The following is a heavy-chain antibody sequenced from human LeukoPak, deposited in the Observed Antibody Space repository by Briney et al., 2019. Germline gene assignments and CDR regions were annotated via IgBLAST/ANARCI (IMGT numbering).Heavy chain of an antibody. Sequence: KSGGSLRLSCAASGFTFSSYSMNWVRQAPGKGLEWGSSISSSSSYIYYADSVKGRFTIYRDNAKNSRYLQMNSLRAEDTAVYYCARNQNWNDASFDYWGQGTLVTVSS. CDR3: ARNQNWNDASFDY. V-gene: IGHV3-21*01. J-gene: IGHJ4*02. CDR2: ISSSSSYI. D-gene: IGHD1-1*01. CDR1: GFTFSSYS.